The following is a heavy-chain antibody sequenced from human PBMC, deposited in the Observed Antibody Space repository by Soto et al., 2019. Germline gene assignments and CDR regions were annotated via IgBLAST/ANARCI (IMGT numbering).Heavy chain of an antibody. CDR1: GYTFTSYG. J-gene: IGHJ6*02. V-gene: IGHV1-18*01. Sequence: QVQLEQSGAEVKKPGDSMKVSCKAYGYTFTSYGISWVRQAPGQGLEWMGWINGYNGNTDYPQKAQGTVTMTTSTSKSTPYMELSTLRSDDTAGYYWAREGSAPYYYYGMDVWGQGTTVTVSS. CDR2: INGYNGNT. D-gene: IGHD6-19*01. CDR3: AREGSAPYYYYGMDV.